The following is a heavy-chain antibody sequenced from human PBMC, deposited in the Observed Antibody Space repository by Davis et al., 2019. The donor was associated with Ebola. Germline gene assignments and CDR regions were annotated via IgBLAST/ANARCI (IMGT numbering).Heavy chain of an antibody. D-gene: IGHD3-9*01. V-gene: IGHV3-23*01. J-gene: IGHJ4*02. CDR1: GFTFSSYA. Sequence: GESLKISCAASGFTFSSYAMSWVRQAPGKGLEWVSAISGSGGSTYYADSVKGRFTISRDNSKNTLYLQMNSLRAEDTAVYYCAKDPIEGYYDILTGSPTFDYWGQGTLVTVSS. CDR2: ISGSGGST. CDR3: AKDPIEGYYDILTGSPTFDY.